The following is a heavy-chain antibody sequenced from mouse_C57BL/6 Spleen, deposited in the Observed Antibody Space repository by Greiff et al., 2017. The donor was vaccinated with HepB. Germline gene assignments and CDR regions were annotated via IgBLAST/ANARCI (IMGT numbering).Heavy chain of an antibody. D-gene: IGHD3-2*02. Sequence: QVQLQQPGAELVRPGTSVKLSCKASGYTFTSYWMHWVKQRPGQGLEWIGVIDPSDSYTNYNQKFKGKATLTVDTSSSTAYMQLSSLTSEDSAVYYCAREGTAQATLYYFDYWGHGTTLTVSS. J-gene: IGHJ2*01. CDR2: IDPSDSYT. CDR3: AREGTAQATLYYFDY. CDR1: GYTFTSYW. V-gene: IGHV1-59*01.